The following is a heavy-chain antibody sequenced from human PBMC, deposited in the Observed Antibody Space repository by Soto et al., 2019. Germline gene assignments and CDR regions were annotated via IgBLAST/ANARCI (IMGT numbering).Heavy chain of an antibody. CDR3: ARVMVGYSGYEQYGMDV. CDR1: GYTFTSYY. Sequence: QVQLVQSGAEVKKPGASVKVSCKASGYTFTSYYMHWVRQAPGQGLEWMGIINPSGGSTSYAQKFQGRVTMTSDTSTSTVHMELSSLRFEDTAVYYCARVMVGYSGYEQYGMDVWGQGTTVTVSS. D-gene: IGHD5-12*01. CDR2: INPSGGST. J-gene: IGHJ6*02. V-gene: IGHV1-46*01.